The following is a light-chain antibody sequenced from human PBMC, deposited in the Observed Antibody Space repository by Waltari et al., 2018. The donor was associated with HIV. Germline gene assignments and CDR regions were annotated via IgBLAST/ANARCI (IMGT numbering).Light chain of an antibody. J-gene: IGLJ3*02. Sequence: QSVLTQPPSMSAAPGQKVTITCSGSNSNIGDNYVSWYQQGPGTAPELLIYENNKRPSGISDRFSGSRSGTSATLGITGLQTGDEADYYCATWDNRLSAWVFGGGTKLTVL. CDR1: NSNIGDNY. CDR2: ENN. CDR3: ATWDNRLSAWV. V-gene: IGLV1-51*02.